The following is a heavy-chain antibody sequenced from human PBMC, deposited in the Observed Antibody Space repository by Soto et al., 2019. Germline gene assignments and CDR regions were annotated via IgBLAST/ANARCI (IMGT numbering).Heavy chain of an antibody. Sequence: EVQLLESGGGLVQPGGSLRLSCAASGFTFSSYAMSWVRQAPGKGLEWVSAISGSGGSTYYADSVKGRFTISRDNSKNTLYQQMNTLRTEDTAVYYVEKGKEGEWFDPWGQGTLVTVSS. CDR1: GFTFSSYA. D-gene: IGHD3-10*01. V-gene: IGHV3-23*01. J-gene: IGHJ5*02. CDR2: ISGSGGST. CDR3: EKGKEGEWFDP.